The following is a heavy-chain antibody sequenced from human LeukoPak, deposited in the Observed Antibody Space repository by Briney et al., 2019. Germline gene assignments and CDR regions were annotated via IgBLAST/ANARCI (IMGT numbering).Heavy chain of an antibody. J-gene: IGHJ4*02. CDR1: GGSFSGYY. V-gene: IGHV3-74*01. CDR3: ARGGGYSYGSFDY. CDR2: INRDGSST. Sequence: LSLTCAVYGGSFSGYYWSWIRQPPGKGLVWVSRINRDGSSTSYADSVKGRFTISRDNAKNTLYLQMNSLRAEDTAVYYCARGGGYSYGSFDYWGQGTLVTVSS. D-gene: IGHD5-18*01.